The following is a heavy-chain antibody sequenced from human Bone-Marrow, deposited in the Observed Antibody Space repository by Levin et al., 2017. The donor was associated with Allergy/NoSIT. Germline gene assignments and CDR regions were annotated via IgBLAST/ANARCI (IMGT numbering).Heavy chain of an antibody. V-gene: IGHV2-5*02. CDR2: IFWDDDK. Sequence: SGPTLVKPTQTLTLTCTFSGFSLTTNPVGVAWIRQPPGKALEWLALIFWDDDKRYSRSLKNRLTIAKDASKNQVGLTMTNMDPVDTATYFCARTSTEELAAAGPFDSWGQEPWSPSPQ. J-gene: IGHJ4*01. CDR1: GFSLTTNPVG. CDR3: ARTSTEELAAAGPFDS. D-gene: IGHD6-13*01.